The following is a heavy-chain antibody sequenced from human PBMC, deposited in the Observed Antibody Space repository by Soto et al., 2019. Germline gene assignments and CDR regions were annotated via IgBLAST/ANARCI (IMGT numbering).Heavy chain of an antibody. Sequence: ASVKVSCKASGYTFTGYYMHWVRQAPGQGLEWMGWINPNSGGTNYAQKFQGRVTMTRNTSISTAYMELSSLRSEDTAVYYCARGSEVLRFLEWLSYNWFDPWGQGTLVTVSS. CDR1: GYTFTGYY. CDR3: ARGSEVLRFLEWLSYNWFDP. D-gene: IGHD3-3*01. CDR2: INPNSGGT. J-gene: IGHJ5*02. V-gene: IGHV1-2*02.